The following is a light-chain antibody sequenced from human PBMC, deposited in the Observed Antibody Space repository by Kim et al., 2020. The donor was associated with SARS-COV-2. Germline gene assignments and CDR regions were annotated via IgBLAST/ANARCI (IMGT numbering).Light chain of an antibody. CDR3: QQYSSAPWT. Sequence: DIQMTQSPSSLSASAGDRVTITCRASQGISNSLAWYQQKPGKGPKVLIYDASTMQSGVPSRFSGSGSGTDFTLTISSLQPEDVATYYCQQYSSAPWTLGQGTKVDIK. V-gene: IGKV1-27*01. CDR2: DAS. J-gene: IGKJ1*01. CDR1: QGISNS.